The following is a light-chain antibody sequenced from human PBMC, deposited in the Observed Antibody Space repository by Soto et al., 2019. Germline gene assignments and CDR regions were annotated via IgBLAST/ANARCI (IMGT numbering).Light chain of an antibody. J-gene: IGKJ1*01. V-gene: IGKV1-5*01. Sequence: EIQMTQSPSTLSASIGDRVIITCRASQTISNWLAWYQQKPGKAPSLLVYDASKLQTGVPSRFRGSRSGTEFTLTISSLQPDDVATYYCQQYNNYWTFGQGNKV. CDR2: DAS. CDR1: QTISNW. CDR3: QQYNNYWT.